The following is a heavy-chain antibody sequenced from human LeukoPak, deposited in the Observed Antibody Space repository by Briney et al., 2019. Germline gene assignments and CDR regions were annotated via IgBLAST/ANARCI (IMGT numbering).Heavy chain of an antibody. V-gene: IGHV3-30*02. CDR1: GFTFSSYG. CDR3: AKDGSFGGSGSQVAFDI. Sequence: GGSLRLSCAASGFTFSSYGMHWVRQAPGKGLEWVAFIRYDGSNKYYADSVKGRFTISRDNSKNTLYLQMNSLRAEDTAVYCCAKDGSFGGSGSQVAFDIWGQGTMVTVSS. D-gene: IGHD3-10*01. CDR2: IRYDGSNK. J-gene: IGHJ3*02.